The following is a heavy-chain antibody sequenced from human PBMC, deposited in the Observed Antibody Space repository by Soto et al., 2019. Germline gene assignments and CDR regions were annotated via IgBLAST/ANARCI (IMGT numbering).Heavy chain of an antibody. J-gene: IGHJ4*02. CDR3: ARSVQEMATMPKTYYFDY. CDR1: GGSISSGDYY. Sequence: PSETLSLTCTVSGGSISSGDYYWSWIRQPPGKGLEWIGYIYYSGSTYYNPSLKSRVTISVDTSKNQFSLKLSSVTAADTAVYYCARSVQEMATMPKTYYFDYWGQGTLVTVSS. V-gene: IGHV4-30-4*01. D-gene: IGHD5-12*01. CDR2: IYYSGST.